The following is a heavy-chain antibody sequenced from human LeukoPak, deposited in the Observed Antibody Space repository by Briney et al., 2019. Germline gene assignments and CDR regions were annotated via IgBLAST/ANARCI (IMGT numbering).Heavy chain of an antibody. V-gene: IGHV4-61*01. CDR2: IYYSGST. D-gene: IGHD6-13*01. J-gene: IGHJ5*02. CDR3: ARAYSSSWYWFDP. CDR1: GGSISSSSYY. Sequence: PSQTLSLTCTVSGGSISSSSYYWSWIRQPPGKGLEWIGYIYYSGSTNYNPSLKSRVTISVDTSKNQFSLKLSSVTAADTAVYYCARAYSSSWYWFDPWGQGTLVTVSS.